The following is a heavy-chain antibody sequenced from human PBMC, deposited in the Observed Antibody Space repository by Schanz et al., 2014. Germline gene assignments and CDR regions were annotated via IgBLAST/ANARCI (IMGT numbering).Heavy chain of an antibody. J-gene: IGHJ4*02. CDR3: ARWFLIRGVILDS. CDR1: EFTFSTDA. D-gene: IGHD3-10*01. CDR2: INTGGDST. Sequence: EVQLVESGGGLVKPGGSLRLSCAASEFTFSTDAMSWVRQAPGKGLEWVSSINTGGDSTYYADSVKGRFTISRDNSRDTVYLQMNSLRADDTAMYYCARWFLIRGVILDSWGQGTLVTVSS. V-gene: IGHV3-23*04.